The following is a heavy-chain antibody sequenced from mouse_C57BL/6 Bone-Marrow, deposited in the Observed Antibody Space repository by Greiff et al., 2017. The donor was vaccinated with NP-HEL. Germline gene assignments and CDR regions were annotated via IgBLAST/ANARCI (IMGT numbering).Heavy chain of an antibody. CDR2: IYPRSGNT. J-gene: IGHJ3*01. CDR3: GGYYYGSSPWFAY. CDR1: GYTFTSYG. D-gene: IGHD1-1*01. Sequence: QVQLQQSGAELARPGASVKLSCKASGYTFTSYGISWVKQRTGQGLEWIGEIYPRSGNTYYNEKFKGKATLTADKSSSTAYMELCSLTSEDSAVYFCGGYYYGSSPWFAYWGQGTLVTVSA. V-gene: IGHV1-81*01.